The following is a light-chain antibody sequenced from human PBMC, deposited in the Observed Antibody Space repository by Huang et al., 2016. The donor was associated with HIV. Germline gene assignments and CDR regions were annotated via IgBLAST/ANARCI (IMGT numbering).Light chain of an antibody. V-gene: IGKV1-8*01. CDR2: ATS. Sequence: AIRITQSPSSLSASTGDKVSITCRASQDINTYLAWYQQKPGKPPSLLIYATSTLQSWVPSRFSGSGSGTDFTLTIPHLQSEDFATYYCQQYYSFPLTFGQGSQVEV. CDR3: QQYYSFPLT. J-gene: IGKJ1*01. CDR1: QDINTY.